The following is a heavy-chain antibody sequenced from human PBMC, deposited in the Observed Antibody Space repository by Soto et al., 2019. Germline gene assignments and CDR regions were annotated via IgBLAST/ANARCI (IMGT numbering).Heavy chain of an antibody. CDR3: ARGGAVAQRYYFMDV. Sequence: GGSLRLSCAASGFTFSDHYLDWVRQAPGKGLEWVGRIRNKANSHTTEYAASVKGRFAISRDDSKNSLYLHMSSLETEDTAVYYCARGGAVAQRYYFMDVWGTGTTVTVSS. CDR2: IRNKANSHTT. CDR1: GFTFSDHY. J-gene: IGHJ6*03. D-gene: IGHD6-19*01. V-gene: IGHV3-72*01.